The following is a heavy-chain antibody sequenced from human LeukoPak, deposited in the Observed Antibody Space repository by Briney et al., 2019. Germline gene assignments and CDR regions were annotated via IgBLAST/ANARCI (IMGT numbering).Heavy chain of an antibody. D-gene: IGHD3-3*01. CDR2: RNPNSGNT. J-gene: IGHJ6*03. CDR1: GYTFTSYD. V-gene: IGHV1-8*01. CDR3: ARTLTYYDFWSGFGYSGYYYMDV. Sequence: ASVKVSCKASGYTFTSYDINWVRQATGQGLEWMGWRNPNSGNTGYAQKFQGRVTMTRNTSISTAYMELSSLRSEDTAVYYCARTLTYYDFWSGFGYSGYYYMDVWGKGTTVTVSS.